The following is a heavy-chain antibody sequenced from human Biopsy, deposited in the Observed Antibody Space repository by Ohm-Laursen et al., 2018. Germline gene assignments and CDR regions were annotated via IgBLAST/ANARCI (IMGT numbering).Heavy chain of an antibody. D-gene: IGHD3-22*01. CDR3: ARDRGYYSDRTVPGYFDL. V-gene: IGHV4-59*01. CDR1: GDSISRYY. J-gene: IGHJ2*01. Sequence: GTLSLTCTVSGDSISRYYWSWIRQPPGKGLEWIGYVYYTGSTDYNPSLQSRVTISVDTPKNHFSLRLRSVTPADTAIYYCARDRGYYSDRTVPGYFDLWGRGTLVTVSS. CDR2: VYYTGST.